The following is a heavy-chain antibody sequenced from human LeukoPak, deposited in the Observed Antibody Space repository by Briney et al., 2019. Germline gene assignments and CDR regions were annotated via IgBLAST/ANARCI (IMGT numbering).Heavy chain of an antibody. D-gene: IGHD2-15*01. J-gene: IGHJ4*02. Sequence: SETLSLTCTVSGGSISSYYWSWIRQPPGKGMEWLGYIYYSGSTNYNPSLKSRVTISVDTSKNQLSLKLSSVTAADTAVYYCARLPYCSGGSCRDYWGQGTLVTVSS. CDR2: IYYSGST. CDR3: ARLPYCSGGSCRDY. V-gene: IGHV4-59*08. CDR1: GGSISSYY.